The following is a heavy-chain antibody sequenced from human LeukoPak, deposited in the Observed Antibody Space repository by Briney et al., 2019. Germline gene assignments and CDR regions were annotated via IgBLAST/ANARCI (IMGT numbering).Heavy chain of an antibody. D-gene: IGHD6-13*01. CDR3: ARDFVYRGAAIDY. CDR1: GFTFSSYG. Sequence: GGSLRLSCAASGFTFSSYGMHWVRQAPGKGLEWVAFIRYDGSNKYYADSVKGRFTISRDNSKNTLYLQMNSLRAEDTAVYYCARDFVYRGAAIDYWGQGTLVTVSS. CDR2: IRYDGSNK. V-gene: IGHV3-30*02. J-gene: IGHJ4*02.